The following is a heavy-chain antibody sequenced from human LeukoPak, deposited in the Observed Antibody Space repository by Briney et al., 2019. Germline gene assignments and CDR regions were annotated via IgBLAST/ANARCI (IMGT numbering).Heavy chain of an antibody. CDR2: ILYDGSNK. V-gene: IGHV3-30*04. Sequence: GGSLRLSCAASGFTFSSYAMHWVRQAPGKGLEWVAVILYDGSNKYYADSVKGRFTISRDNSKNTLYLQMNSLRAEDTAVYYCAKAVFQWPRNFDYWGQGTLVTVSS. CDR3: AKAVFQWPRNFDY. J-gene: IGHJ4*02. CDR1: GFTFSSYA. D-gene: IGHD5-12*01.